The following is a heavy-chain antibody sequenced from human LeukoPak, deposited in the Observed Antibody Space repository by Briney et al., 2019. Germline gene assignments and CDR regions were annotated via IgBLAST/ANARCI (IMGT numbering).Heavy chain of an antibody. CDR3: ARLAYSSSWYANYYYYYGMDV. V-gene: IGHV3-20*01. D-gene: IGHD6-13*01. J-gene: IGHJ6*02. Sequence: GGSLRLSCAASGFTFSTYWMHWVRQGPGKGLVWVSGINWNGGSTGYADSVKGRFTISRDNAKNSLYLQMNSLRAEDTALYHCARLAYSSSWYANYYYYYGMDVWGQGTTVTVSS. CDR2: INWNGGST. CDR1: GFTFSTYW.